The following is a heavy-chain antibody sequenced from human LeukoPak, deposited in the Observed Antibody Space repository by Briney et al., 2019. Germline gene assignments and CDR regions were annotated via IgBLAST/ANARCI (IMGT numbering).Heavy chain of an antibody. J-gene: IGHJ4*02. D-gene: IGHD3-22*01. Sequence: GRSLRLSCAASGFTFSSYAMHWVRQAPGKGLEWVAVISYDGSNKYYADSVKGRFTISRDNSKNTLYLQMNSLRAEDTAVYYCAKNLDSSGSEYYFDYWGQGTLVTVSS. CDR3: AKNLDSSGSEYYFDY. CDR2: ISYDGSNK. CDR1: GFTFSSYA. V-gene: IGHV3-30-3*02.